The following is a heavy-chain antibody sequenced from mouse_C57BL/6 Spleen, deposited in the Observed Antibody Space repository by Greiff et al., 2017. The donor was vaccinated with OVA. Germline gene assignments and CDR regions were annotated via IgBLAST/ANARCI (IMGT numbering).Heavy chain of an antibody. CDR3: TRSEYYGSSPYYAMDY. Sequence: QVHVKQSGAELVRPGASVTLSCKASGYTFTDYEMHWVKQTPVHGLEWIGAIDPETGGTAYNQKFKGKAILTADKSSSTAYMELRSLTSEDSAVYYCTRSEYYGSSPYYAMDYWGQGTSVTVSS. J-gene: IGHJ4*01. CDR1: GYTFTDYE. V-gene: IGHV1-15*01. CDR2: IDPETGGT. D-gene: IGHD1-1*01.